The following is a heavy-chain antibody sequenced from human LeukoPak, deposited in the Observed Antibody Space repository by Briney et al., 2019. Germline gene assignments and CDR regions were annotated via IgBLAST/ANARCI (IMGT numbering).Heavy chain of an antibody. J-gene: IGHJ4*02. Sequence: PGGSLRLSCAASGFTFSSYGMHWVRQAPGKGLEWVAFIRYDGSNKYYADSVKGRFTISRDNSKNTLYLQMNSLRAEDTAVYYCAKAGGYFDWPEWGFFDYWGQGTLVTVSS. CDR1: GFTFSSYG. CDR2: IRYDGSNK. V-gene: IGHV3-30*02. CDR3: AKAGGYFDWPEWGFFDY. D-gene: IGHD3-9*01.